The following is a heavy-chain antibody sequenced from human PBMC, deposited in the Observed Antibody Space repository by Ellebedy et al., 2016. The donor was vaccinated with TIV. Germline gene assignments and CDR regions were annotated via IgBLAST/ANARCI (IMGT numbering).Heavy chain of an antibody. J-gene: IGHJ4*02. CDR3: ANELFRLAS. CDR2: IKNDFST. V-gene: IGHV3-23*01. Sequence: GGSLRLXCEASGFTFSSLALNWVRQAPGKGLEWVSVIKNDFSTYYADSVKGRFTISRDNSRDTVYLQMNNLKVDDTAVYYCANELFRLASWGQGTLVTVAS. CDR1: GFTFSSLA.